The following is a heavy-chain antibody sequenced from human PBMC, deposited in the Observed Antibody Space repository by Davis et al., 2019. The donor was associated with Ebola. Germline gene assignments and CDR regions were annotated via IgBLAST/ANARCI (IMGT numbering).Heavy chain of an antibody. CDR2: TSWISGII. CDR1: GFTSDDYA. J-gene: IGHJ6*02. Sequence: SLRLSCAASGFTSDDYAMPWVRQAPGKGLQLVSGTSWISGIIGYADSVKGRFTISRDNAKNSLYLQMTSLRAEDTAVYYCARIAAAEGSPDVWGQGTTVTVSS. CDR3: ARIAAAEGSPDV. D-gene: IGHD6-13*01. V-gene: IGHV3-9*02.